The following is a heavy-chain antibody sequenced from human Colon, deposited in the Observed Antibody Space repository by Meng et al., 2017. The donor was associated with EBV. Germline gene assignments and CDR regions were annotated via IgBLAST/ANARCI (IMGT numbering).Heavy chain of an antibody. CDR2: ITHRAST. D-gene: IGHD1-26*01. V-gene: IGHV4-34*01. J-gene: IGHJ4*02. Sequence: HVQVQQWGAGLVKPSETLSLTCAFNGASFSVYYWTWIRQPPGKGLECIGEITHRASTNYNPFLKSRVTISVDTSKKQFSLKLTSVTAADTAVYYCASSHSSKVGARRLDYWGQGTLVTVSS. CDR3: ASSHSSKVGARRLDY. CDR1: GASFSVYY.